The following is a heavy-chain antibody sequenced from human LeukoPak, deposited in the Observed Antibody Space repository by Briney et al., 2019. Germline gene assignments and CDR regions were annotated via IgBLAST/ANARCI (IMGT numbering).Heavy chain of an antibody. CDR2: IYYSGSA. CDR3: ARAAGYRFDY. V-gene: IGHV4-59*02. Sequence: PSETLSLTCTVSGGSVSSYYWSWIRQPPGKGLEWIGYIYYSGSANYNPSLKSRVTISVDTSKNQFSLKLNSVTAADTAVYYCARAAGYRFDYWGQGTLVTVSS. D-gene: IGHD5-12*01. J-gene: IGHJ4*02. CDR1: GGSVSSYY.